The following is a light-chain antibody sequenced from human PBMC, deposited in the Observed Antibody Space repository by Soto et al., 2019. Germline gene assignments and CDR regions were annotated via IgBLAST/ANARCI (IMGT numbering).Light chain of an antibody. V-gene: IGKV3-11*01. CDR1: QSVSSY. CDR2: DAS. CDR3: QQRTNWPPLYT. J-gene: IGKJ2*01. Sequence: EIVLTQSPATLSLSPGERATLSCRASQSVSSYLAWYQQKPGQAPRLLIYDASNRATGIPARFSGSGSGTDFTLTISSLEPEDFALYYCQQRTNWPPLYTFGQGTKLEI.